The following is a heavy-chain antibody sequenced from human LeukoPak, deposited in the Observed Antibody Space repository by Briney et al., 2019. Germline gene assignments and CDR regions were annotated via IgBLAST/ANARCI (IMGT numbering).Heavy chain of an antibody. CDR2: IIPIFGTA. CDR3: ARSSGYCSSTSCYRAGDYYYYGMDV. CDR1: GGTFSSYA. V-gene: IGHV1-69*13. D-gene: IGHD2-2*02. Sequence: SVKVSCKASGGTFSSYAISWVRQAPGQGLEWMGGIIPIFGTANYAQKFQGRVTITADESTSTAYMELSSLRSEDTAVYYCARSSGYCSSTSCYRAGDYYYYGMDVWGKGTTVTVSS. J-gene: IGHJ6*04.